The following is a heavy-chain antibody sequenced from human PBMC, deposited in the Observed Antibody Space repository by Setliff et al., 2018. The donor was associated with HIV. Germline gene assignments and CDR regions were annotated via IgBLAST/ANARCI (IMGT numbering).Heavy chain of an antibody. CDR1: GFSFTTYP. J-gene: IGHJ2*01. Sequence: PGGSLRLSCVASGFSFTTYPMTWVRQAPGKGLERVGNIKEDGSEAFYVDSVKGRFTISRDNAKYSLYLQMANLKVEDTAVYFCARGRGALDLWGRGTRVTVSS. CDR3: ARGRGALDL. V-gene: IGHV3-7*01. CDR2: IKEDGSEA.